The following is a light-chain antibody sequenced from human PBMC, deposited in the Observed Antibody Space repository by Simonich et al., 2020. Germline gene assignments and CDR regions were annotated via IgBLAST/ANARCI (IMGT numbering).Light chain of an antibody. CDR3: CSYAGSYTLGV. CDR1: RSDVGGYNY. J-gene: IGLJ2*01. Sequence: QSALTQPRSVSGSPGQSVTISCTGTRSDVGGYNYVSLYQQHPGKAPKLMIYDVSKRPSGVPDSFSGAKSGNTSSLTISGLQAEDEADYYCCSYAGSYTLGVFGGGTKLTVL. CDR2: DVS. V-gene: IGLV2-11*01.